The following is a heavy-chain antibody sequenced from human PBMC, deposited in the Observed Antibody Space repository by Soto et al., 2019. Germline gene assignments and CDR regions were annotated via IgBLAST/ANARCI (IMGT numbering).Heavy chain of an antibody. D-gene: IGHD3-22*01. Sequence: QSGGSLRLSCAASGFTFSSYAMNWVRPAPGKGLEWDSGISGSADSTYYADSVKGRFTISRDNSKNTLYLHMNSLRAEDTAVYFCAHRNYYASSAYHYYYFDFWGQGTLVTVSS. J-gene: IGHJ4*02. CDR1: GFTFSSYA. CDR3: AHRNYYASSAYHYYYFDF. V-gene: IGHV3-23*01. CDR2: ISGSADST.